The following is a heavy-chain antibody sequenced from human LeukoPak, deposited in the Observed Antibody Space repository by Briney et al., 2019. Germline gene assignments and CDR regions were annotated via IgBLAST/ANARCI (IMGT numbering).Heavy chain of an antibody. J-gene: IGHJ4*02. CDR3: ARDSSLGIAAAKDF. V-gene: IGHV1-8*01. CDR1: GYTFTSYD. D-gene: IGHD6-13*01. Sequence: ASVKVSCKASGYTFTSYDINWVRQATGQGLEWMGWMNPSSGNTGYAQKFQGRVTMTRNTSISTAYMELSSLRSEDTAVYYCARDSSLGIAAAKDFWGQGTLVTVSS. CDR2: MNPSSGNT.